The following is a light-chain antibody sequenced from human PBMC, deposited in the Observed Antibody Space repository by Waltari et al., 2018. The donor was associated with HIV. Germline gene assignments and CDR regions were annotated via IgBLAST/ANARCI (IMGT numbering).Light chain of an antibody. CDR1: SSDVGGYNL. CDR2: EVS. CDR3: CAYAGSTTYVI. Sequence: QSALTQPASVSGSPGQSITISCTGTSSDVGGYNLFSWYQQHPGKAPKIMIYEVSKRPSGVSNRFSGSKSGNTASLTISGLQAEDEADYYCCAYAGSTTYVIFGGGTKLTVL. J-gene: IGLJ2*01. V-gene: IGLV2-23*02.